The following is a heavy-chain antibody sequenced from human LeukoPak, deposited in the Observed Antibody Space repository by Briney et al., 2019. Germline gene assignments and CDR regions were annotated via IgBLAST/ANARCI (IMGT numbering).Heavy chain of an antibody. Sequence: SQTLSLTCAISGDSVSNDTAAWSWIRQSPSRGLEWLGRTYYRSKWYYDYAISVKSRMTIDLETSKNRFSLHLNSVTPDDTAVYFCARLRRYIKQATSGMDVWGQGTTVTVSS. J-gene: IGHJ6*02. CDR3: ARLRRYIKQATSGMDV. D-gene: IGHD5-18*01. V-gene: IGHV6-1*01. CDR1: GDSVSNDTAA. CDR2: TYYRSKWYY.